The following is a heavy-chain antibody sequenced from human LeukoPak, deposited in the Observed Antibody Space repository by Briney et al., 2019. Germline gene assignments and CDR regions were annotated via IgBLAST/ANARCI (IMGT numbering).Heavy chain of an antibody. Sequence: GESLKISGKGSGYSFTTYWIGWVRQLPGKGLEWMWLTYPGDSDTRYSPSFQGQVTISADKSISTAYRQWSSLKASDTAMYYCARQDSTAYYDSTGLPYDAFDIWGQGTMVTVSS. V-gene: IGHV5-51*01. CDR1: GYSFTTYW. J-gene: IGHJ3*02. CDR2: TYPGDSDT. CDR3: ARQDSTAYYDSTGLPYDAFDI. D-gene: IGHD3-22*01.